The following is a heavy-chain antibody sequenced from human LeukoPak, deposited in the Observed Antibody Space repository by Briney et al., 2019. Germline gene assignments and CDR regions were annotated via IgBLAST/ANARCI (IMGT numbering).Heavy chain of an antibody. D-gene: IGHD6-19*01. CDR1: SYSISSGYY. J-gene: IGHJ4*02. V-gene: IGHV4-38-2*02. CDR2: IYHSGST. Sequence: SETLSLTCTVSSYSISSGYYWGWIRQLPGKGLEWIGSIYHSGSTYYNPSLKSRVTMSLDTSKNQFSLKLTSVTAADTAVYYCARASSSGWYGDYWGQGTLVTVSS. CDR3: ARASSSGWYGDY.